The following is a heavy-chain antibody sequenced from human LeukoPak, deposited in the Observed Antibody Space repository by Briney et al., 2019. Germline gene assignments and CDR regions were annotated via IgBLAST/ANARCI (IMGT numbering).Heavy chain of an antibody. CDR3: ARGRIQWVGSGSYYYYYYGMDV. D-gene: IGHD3-10*01. J-gene: IGHJ6*02. CDR1: GGSFSGYY. Sequence: SETLSLTCAVYGGSFSGYYWSWIRQPPGKGLEWIGEINHSGSTNYNPSLKSRVTISVDTSKNQFSLKLSSVTAADTAVYYCARGRIQWVGSGSYYYYYYGMDVWGQGTTVTVSS. V-gene: IGHV4-34*01. CDR2: INHSGST.